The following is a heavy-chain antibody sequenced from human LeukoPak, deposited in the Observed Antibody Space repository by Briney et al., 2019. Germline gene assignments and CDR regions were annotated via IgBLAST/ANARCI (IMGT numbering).Heavy chain of an antibody. V-gene: IGHV3-30*02. CDR1: GFTFSSYG. J-gene: IGHJ6*02. CDR3: AKEPFDYGGNSGDYYYYGMDV. Sequence: GGSLRLSCAASGFTFSSYGMHWVRQAPGKGLEWVAFVRYDGSNKYYADSVKGRFTISRDNSKNTLYLQMNSLRAEDTAVYYCAKEPFDYGGNSGDYYYYGMDVWGQGTTVTVSS. D-gene: IGHD4-23*01. CDR2: VRYDGSNK.